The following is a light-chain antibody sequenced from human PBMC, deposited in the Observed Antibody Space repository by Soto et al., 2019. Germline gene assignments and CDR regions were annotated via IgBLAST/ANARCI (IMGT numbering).Light chain of an antibody. CDR2: AAS. CDR1: QSISTY. J-gene: IGKJ1*01. Sequence: IQMSKSPSSLSAPLGIIVAIPLRASQSISTYLNWYQQKPGKAPKLLIYAASSLQSGVPSTFSGSGSGTDFTLTISSLQPEDFATYYCQQSYSTPTWTFGQGTKVDIK. V-gene: IGKV1-39*01. CDR3: QQSYSTPTWT.